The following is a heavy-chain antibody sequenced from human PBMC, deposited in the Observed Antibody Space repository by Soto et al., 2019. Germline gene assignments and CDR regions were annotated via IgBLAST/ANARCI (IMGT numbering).Heavy chain of an antibody. CDR3: ASSTDYDFWSGTTALAYYFDY. J-gene: IGHJ4*02. CDR1: GGSFSGYY. V-gene: IGHV4-34*01. Sequence: NPSETLSLTCAVYGGSFSGYYWSWIRQPPGKGLEWIGEINHSGSTNYNPSLKSRVTISVDTSKNQFSLKLSSVTAADTAVYYCASSTDYDFWSGTTALAYYFDYWGQGTLVTVSS. CDR2: INHSGST. D-gene: IGHD3-3*01.